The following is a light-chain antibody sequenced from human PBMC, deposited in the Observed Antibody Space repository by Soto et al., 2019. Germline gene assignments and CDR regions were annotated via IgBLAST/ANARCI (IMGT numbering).Light chain of an antibody. Sequence: QSALTQPRSASGSPGQSVTISCTGTSSDVGGYIFVSWYQQHPGKAPKLMIYDVNKRPSGVPDRFSGSKSDNTASLTVSGLQAEDEADYYCVSYAGGTYVFGTGTKVTVL. J-gene: IGLJ1*01. CDR1: SSDVGGYIF. CDR3: VSYAGGTYV. V-gene: IGLV2-8*01. CDR2: DVN.